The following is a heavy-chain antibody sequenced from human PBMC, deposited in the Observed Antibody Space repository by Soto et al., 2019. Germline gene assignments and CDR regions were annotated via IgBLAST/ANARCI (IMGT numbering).Heavy chain of an antibody. D-gene: IGHD6-13*01. CDR3: ARGGPAAGYDL. Sequence: ASVKVSCKASGYTFTSNDINWVRQASGQGLEWMGWMNPNTGGSGYAQDFQGRITVTRDTATSTAYMELTSLRSDDTAVYYCARGGPAAGYDLWGQGTLVTVSS. V-gene: IGHV1-8*01. J-gene: IGHJ4*02. CDR1: GYTFTSND. CDR2: MNPNTGGS.